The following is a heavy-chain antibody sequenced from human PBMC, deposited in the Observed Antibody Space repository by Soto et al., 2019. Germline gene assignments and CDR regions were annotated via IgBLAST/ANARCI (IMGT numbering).Heavy chain of an antibody. D-gene: IGHD6-25*01. V-gene: IGHV1-3*01. J-gene: IGHJ4*02. Sequence: QVHLVQSGAEVKKPGASVKVSCKASGYTFTNYAMHWVRQAPGQRLEWMGWINGGNGNTKYSPKLQDRVTITRDTSASTACMELSSLRSEDTALYYCARDGVAAGNINFDYWGQGTLVTVSS. CDR3: ARDGVAAGNINFDY. CDR1: GYTFTNYA. CDR2: INGGNGNT.